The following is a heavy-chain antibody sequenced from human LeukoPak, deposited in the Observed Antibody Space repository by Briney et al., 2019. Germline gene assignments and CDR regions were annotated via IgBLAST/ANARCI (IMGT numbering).Heavy chain of an antibody. J-gene: IGHJ4*02. CDR3: ARGPLLKEWLVLPLFFGY. CDR2: ISAYNGNT. V-gene: IGHV1-18*01. CDR1: GYTFTSYG. D-gene: IGHD6-19*01. Sequence: ASVKVSCKASGYTFTSYGIRWVRQAPGQGLEWMGWISAYNGNTNYAQKLQGRVTMTTDTSTSTAYMELRSLRSDDTAVYYCARGPLLKEWLVLPLFFGYWGQGTLVTVSS.